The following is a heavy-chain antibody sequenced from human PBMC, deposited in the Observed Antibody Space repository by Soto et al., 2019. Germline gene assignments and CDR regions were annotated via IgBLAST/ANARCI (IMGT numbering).Heavy chain of an antibody. V-gene: IGHV4-31*03. D-gene: IGHD5-18*01. CDR3: ARNVDTAFLRNWFDP. J-gene: IGHJ5*02. CDR1: GSSINSFDNY. Sequence: SETLSLTCTVSGSSINSFDNYWSWIRQHPGKGLEWIGYMYYSGNTYYNPSLKSRVIISLDMSKNQFSLRLSSVTAADTALYYCARNVDTAFLRNWFDPWGQGTLVTVSS. CDR2: MYYSGNT.